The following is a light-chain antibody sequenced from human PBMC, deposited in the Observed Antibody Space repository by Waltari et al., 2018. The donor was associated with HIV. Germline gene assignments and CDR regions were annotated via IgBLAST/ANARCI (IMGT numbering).Light chain of an antibody. Sequence: SYELTQPSSVSVSPGQTVSITCSGANLGENLVCWYQQKPGQSPLLLIYADKKRPSGIPERFAASNSGNTATLAITETQTMDEADYYCQTWDNSAGVFGGGTKLTVL. J-gene: IGLJ2*01. CDR2: ADK. V-gene: IGLV3-1*01. CDR1: NLGENL. CDR3: QTWDNSAGV.